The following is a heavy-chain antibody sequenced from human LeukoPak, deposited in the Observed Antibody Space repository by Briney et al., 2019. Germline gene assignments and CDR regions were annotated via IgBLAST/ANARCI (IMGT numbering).Heavy chain of an antibody. D-gene: IGHD6-19*01. V-gene: IGHV3-48*01. J-gene: IGHJ3*02. CDR1: GFTFSSYS. CDR3: ARDYSSGWPHGAFDI. CDR2: ISSSSSTI. Sequence: PGGSLRLSCAASGFTFSSYSMSWVRQAPGKGLEWVSYISSSSSTIYYADSVKGRFTISRDNAKNSLYLQMNSLRAEDTAVYYCARDYSSGWPHGAFDIWGQGTMVTVSS.